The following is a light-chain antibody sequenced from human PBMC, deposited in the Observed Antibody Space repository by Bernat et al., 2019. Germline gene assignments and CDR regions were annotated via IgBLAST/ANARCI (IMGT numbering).Light chain of an antibody. Sequence: DIQLTQSPSSLSASVGDRVTITCQASQDIANFLNWYQQKPGKAPKLLIYDSSTLESGVPSRFSGEVSVTNFTFTISSLQPDDIATYYCQQYDNVPPNTFGQGTRLNIK. V-gene: IGKV1-33*01. CDR3: QQYDNVPPNT. CDR2: DSS. J-gene: IGKJ5*01. CDR1: QDIANF.